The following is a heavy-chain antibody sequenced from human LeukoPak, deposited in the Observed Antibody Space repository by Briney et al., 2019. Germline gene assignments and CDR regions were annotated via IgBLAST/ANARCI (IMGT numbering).Heavy chain of an antibody. CDR1: GFTVSSNY. Sequence: GGSLRLSCVASGFTVSSNYMSWVRQAPGKGLEWLSVFYSGGSTYYADSVNGRFTMSRDNSKNTLYLQMNGLRVEDTAVYYCAKSEDDGDGYHWFGYWGQGILVTVSS. CDR3: AKSEDDGDGYHWFGY. J-gene: IGHJ4*02. CDR2: FYSGGST. D-gene: IGHD3-22*01. V-gene: IGHV3-66*01.